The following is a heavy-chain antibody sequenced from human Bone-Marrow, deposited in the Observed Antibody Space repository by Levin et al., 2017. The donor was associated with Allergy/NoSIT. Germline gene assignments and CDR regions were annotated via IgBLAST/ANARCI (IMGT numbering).Heavy chain of an antibody. Sequence: GESLKISCAASGFTFSNYAMSWVRQAPGKGLEWVSHISGSGASNTYYADSVSGRFTISRDNSKNSLYLQMNSLRVEDTAVYYCAKSDCGGDCHLLDYWGQGTLVTVSS. CDR2: ISGSGASNT. J-gene: IGHJ4*02. CDR1: GFTFSNYA. V-gene: IGHV3-23*01. D-gene: IGHD2-21*02. CDR3: AKSDCGGDCHLLDY.